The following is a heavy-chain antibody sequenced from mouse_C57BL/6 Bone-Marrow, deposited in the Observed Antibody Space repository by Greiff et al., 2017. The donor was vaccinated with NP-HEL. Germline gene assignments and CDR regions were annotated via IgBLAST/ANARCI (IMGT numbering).Heavy chain of an antibody. D-gene: IGHD1-1*01. Sequence: VQLKESGAELVKPGASVKLSCTASGFNIKDYYMHWVKQRTEQGLEWIGRIDPEDGETKYAPKFQGKATITADTSSNTAYLQLSSLTSEDTAVYYCAIFYGSSPAWFAYWGQGTLVTVSA. J-gene: IGHJ3*01. V-gene: IGHV14-2*01. CDR2: IDPEDGET. CDR3: AIFYGSSPAWFAY. CDR1: GFNIKDYY.